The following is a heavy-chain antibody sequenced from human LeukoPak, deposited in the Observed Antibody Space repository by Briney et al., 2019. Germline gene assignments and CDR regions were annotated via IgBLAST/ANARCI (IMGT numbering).Heavy chain of an antibody. CDR1: GGSISSGSHY. D-gene: IGHD2-2*01. CDR3: AREYCSTTTSCYLGKPATESYFDC. CDR2: MFHSGST. J-gene: IGHJ4*02. V-gene: IGHV4-39*07. Sequence: SETLSLTCTVSGGSISSGSHYWGWIRQPPGKGLEWIGSMFHSGSTYHNPSLKSRVTISLGPSKNQFSLKLSSVTAADTAVYYCAREYCSTTTSCYLGKPATESYFDCWGQGTLVTVSS.